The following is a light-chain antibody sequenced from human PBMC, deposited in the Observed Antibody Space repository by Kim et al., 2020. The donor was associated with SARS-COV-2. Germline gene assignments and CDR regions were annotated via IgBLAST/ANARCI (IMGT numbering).Light chain of an antibody. CDR3: GTWDSRLSTWI. J-gene: IGLJ2*01. Sequence: GPRVTISCSGSSSNMGNNYFSWYQQFPRTAPKLLIYDNNERSSGIPDRFSGSKSGTSATLDITGLQTGDEGDYYCGTWDSRLSTWIFGGGTKVTVL. CDR1: SSNMGNNY. V-gene: IGLV1-51*01. CDR2: DNN.